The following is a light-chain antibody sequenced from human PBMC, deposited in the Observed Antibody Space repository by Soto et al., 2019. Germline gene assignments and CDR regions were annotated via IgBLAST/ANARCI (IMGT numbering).Light chain of an antibody. CDR3: QQYYSYPRT. CDR1: QGISSY. J-gene: IGKJ1*01. Sequence: ASRMTQSPSSLSASTGDRVTITCRASQGISSYLAWYQQKPGKAPKLLIYAASTLQSGVPSRFSGSGSGTDFTLTISCLQSEDLATYYCQQYYSYPRTFGQGTKVDIK. CDR2: AAS. V-gene: IGKV1-8*01.